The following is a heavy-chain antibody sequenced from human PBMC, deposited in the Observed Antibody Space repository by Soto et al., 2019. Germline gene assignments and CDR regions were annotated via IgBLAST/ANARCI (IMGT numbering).Heavy chain of an antibody. CDR1: GGSISSGGYS. J-gene: IGHJ4*02. CDR2: IYHSGST. CDR3: ARAGGLGAVAADY. Sequence: QLQLQESGSGLVKPSQTLSLTCAVSGGSISSGGYSWSWIRQPPGKGLEWIGYIYHSGSTYYNPSLKSRVTTSVVRSKNQFSLKLSSVTAADSAVYYCARAGGLGAVAADYWGQGTLVTVSS. V-gene: IGHV4-30-2*01. D-gene: IGHD6-19*01.